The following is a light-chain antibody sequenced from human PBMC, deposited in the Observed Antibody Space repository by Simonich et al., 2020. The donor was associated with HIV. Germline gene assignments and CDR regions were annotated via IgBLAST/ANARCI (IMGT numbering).Light chain of an antibody. V-gene: IGLV2-14*03. CDR1: SSDVGGYNY. Sequence: QSALTQPASVSGSPGQSITISCTGTSSDVGGYNYVSWYQQHPGKAPKLMIYDVNTRHSGVSNRFSGSKSGNTASLTISGLQAEDEADYYCSSYTSSTTLVLFGGGTKLTVL. CDR3: SSYTSSTTLVL. J-gene: IGLJ2*01. CDR2: DVN.